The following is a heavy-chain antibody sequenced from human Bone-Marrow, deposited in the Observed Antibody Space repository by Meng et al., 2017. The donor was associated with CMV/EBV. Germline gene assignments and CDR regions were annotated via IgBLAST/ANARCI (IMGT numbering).Heavy chain of an antibody. J-gene: IGHJ4*02. V-gene: IGHV3-30*04. D-gene: IGHD6-6*01. CDR3: ARLLDESSSSGY. CDR1: GFTFSSYA. Sequence: GESLKISCAASGFTFSSYAMHWVRQAPGKGLEWVAVISYDGSNKYYADSVKGRFTISRDNSKNTLYLQMNSLRAEDTAVYYCARLLDESSSSGYWGQGTLVTVSS. CDR2: ISYDGSNK.